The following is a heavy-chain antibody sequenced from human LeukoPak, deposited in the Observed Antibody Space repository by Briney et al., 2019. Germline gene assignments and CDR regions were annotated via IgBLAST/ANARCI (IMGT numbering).Heavy chain of an antibody. V-gene: IGHV1-69*13. Sequence: ASVKVSCKASGGTFSSYAISWVRQAPGQGLEWMGGIIPIFGTANYAQKFQGRVTITADESTSTAYMELSSLRSEDTAVYYCARDQGVDCSSTSCYTGGPYWYFDLWGRGTLVTVSS. D-gene: IGHD2-2*02. J-gene: IGHJ2*01. CDR2: IIPIFGTA. CDR1: GGTFSSYA. CDR3: ARDQGVDCSSTSCYTGGPYWYFDL.